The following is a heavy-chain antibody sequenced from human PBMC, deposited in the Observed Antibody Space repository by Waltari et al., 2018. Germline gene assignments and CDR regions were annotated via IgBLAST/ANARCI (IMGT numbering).Heavy chain of an antibody. CDR1: GYTFTGYY. D-gene: IGHD2-2*01. V-gene: IGHV1-2*02. CDR3: AREPGLPAASFDY. Sequence: QVQLVQSGAEVKKPGASVKVSCKASGYTFTGYYMHWVRQAPGQGLEWMGWINPNRGGTNYAQKVQGRVTMTRDTSISTAYMELSRLRSDDTAVYYCAREPGLPAASFDYWGQGTLVIVSS. CDR2: INPNRGGT. J-gene: IGHJ4*02.